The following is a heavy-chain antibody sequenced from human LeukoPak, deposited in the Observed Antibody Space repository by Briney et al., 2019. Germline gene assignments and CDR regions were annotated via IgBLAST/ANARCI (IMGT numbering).Heavy chain of an antibody. CDR3: ARDFRYSSGRYYFDY. J-gene: IGHJ4*02. D-gene: IGHD6-19*01. V-gene: IGHV3-7*01. CDR1: GFIFSSYW. CDR2: IKQDGSEK. Sequence: GGSLRLSCAASGFIFSSYWMSWVRQAPGKGLEWVANIKQDGSEKYYVDSVKGRFTISRDNAKNSQYLQMNSLRAEDTAVYYCARDFRYSSGRYYFDYWGQGTLVTVSS.